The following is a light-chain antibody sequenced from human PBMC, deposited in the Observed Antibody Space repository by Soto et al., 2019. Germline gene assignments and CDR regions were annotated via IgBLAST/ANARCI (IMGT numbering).Light chain of an antibody. CDR3: QQSYSTLWT. CDR1: QGIISY. V-gene: IGKV1-8*01. CDR2: AAS. J-gene: IGKJ1*01. Sequence: AIRMTQSPSSLSASTGDRVTVTCLASQGIISYLAWYQQKPGKAPKLLIYAASSLQSGVPSRFSGSGSGTDFTLTISSLQPEDFATYYCQQSYSTLWTFGQGTKVDIK.